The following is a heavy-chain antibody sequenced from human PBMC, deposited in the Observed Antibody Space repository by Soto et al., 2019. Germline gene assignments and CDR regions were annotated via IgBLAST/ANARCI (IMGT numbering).Heavy chain of an antibody. D-gene: IGHD2-2*01. CDR1: GFTISSNY. CDR2: IYSGGST. J-gene: IGHJ6*03. V-gene: IGHV3-66*01. Sequence: EVQLVESGGGLVQPGGSLRLSCAASGFTISSNYMSWVRQAPGKGLEWVSVIYSGGSTYYADSVKGRFTISRDNSKNTLYLQMNSLRAEDTAVYYWAREFVGNPYDYYYYYMDVWGKGTTVTVSS. CDR3: AREFVGNPYDYYYYYMDV.